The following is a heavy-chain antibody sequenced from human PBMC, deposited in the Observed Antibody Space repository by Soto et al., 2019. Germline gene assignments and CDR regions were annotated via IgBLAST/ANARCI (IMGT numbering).Heavy chain of an antibody. J-gene: IGHJ4*02. V-gene: IGHV4-59*01. CDR2: IYYSGST. CDR1: GGSISSYY. D-gene: IGHD3-9*01. Sequence: PSETRSLTCTVSGGSISSYYWSWIRQPPGKGLEWIGYIYYSGSTNYNPSLKSRVTISVDTSKNQFSLKLSSVTAADTAVYYCASAVLRYFDWLPDYFDYWGQGTLVTVS. CDR3: ASAVLRYFDWLPDYFDY.